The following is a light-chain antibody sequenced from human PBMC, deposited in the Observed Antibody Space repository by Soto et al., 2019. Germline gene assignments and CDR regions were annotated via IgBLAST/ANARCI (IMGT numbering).Light chain of an antibody. CDR2: QTS. J-gene: IGKJ1*01. CDR3: QRYGSSLWT. CDR1: QYINTR. V-gene: IGKV3-20*01. Sequence: EIVLTQSPATLSSFPGDRVTLSCRASQYINTRLAWYQHRPGQAPRLLIYQTSLRAAGIPARFSASGSGTDFTLTISRLEPEDFAVYYCQRYGSSLWTFGQGTKVDI.